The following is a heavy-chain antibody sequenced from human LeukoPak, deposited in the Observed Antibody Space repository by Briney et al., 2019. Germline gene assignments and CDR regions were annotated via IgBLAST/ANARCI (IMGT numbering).Heavy chain of an antibody. D-gene: IGHD2-8*01. J-gene: IGHJ4*02. V-gene: IGHV1-2*02. Sequence: ASVKVSCKASGYTFTGYYMHWVRQAPGQGLEWMGWINPNSGGTNYAQKFQGRVTMTRDTSISTAYMELSRLRSDDTAVYYCARVKLMAATTSLDYWGQGTLVTVSS. CDR1: GYTFTGYY. CDR3: ARVKLMAATTSLDY. CDR2: INPNSGGT.